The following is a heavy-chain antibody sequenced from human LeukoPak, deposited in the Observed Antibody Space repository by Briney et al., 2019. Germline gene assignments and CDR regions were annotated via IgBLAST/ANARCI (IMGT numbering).Heavy chain of an antibody. CDR2: ISYDGSNK. Sequence: PGRSLRLSCAASGFTFSSYAMHWVRQAPGKGLEWVAVISYDGSNKYYADSVKGRFTISRDNSKNTLYLQMNSLRAEDTAVYYCAIGGGYGGNRFDYWGQGTLVTVSS. CDR3: AIGGGYGGNRFDY. J-gene: IGHJ4*02. D-gene: IGHD4-23*01. CDR1: GFTFSSYA. V-gene: IGHV3-30-3*01.